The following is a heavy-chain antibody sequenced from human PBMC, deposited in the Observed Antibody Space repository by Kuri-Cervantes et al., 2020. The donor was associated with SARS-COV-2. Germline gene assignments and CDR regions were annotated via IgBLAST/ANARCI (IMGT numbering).Heavy chain of an antibody. CDR2: IHSSGST. Sequence: GSLRLSCAVYGGSFSGYYWTWIRQPAGKGLEWIGRIHSSGSTNYNPSLESRLNMLVDTSKNQFSLRLNSVTAADTAVYYCAREVTDWGQGTLVTVSS. CDR1: GGSFSGYY. V-gene: IGHV4-4*07. D-gene: IGHD2-21*02. CDR3: AREVTD. J-gene: IGHJ4*02.